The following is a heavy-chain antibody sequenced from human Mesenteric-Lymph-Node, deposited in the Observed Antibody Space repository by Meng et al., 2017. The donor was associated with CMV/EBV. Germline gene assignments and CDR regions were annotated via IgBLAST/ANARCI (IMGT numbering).Heavy chain of an antibody. Sequence: SRSTSGVGVGWISQPPGKAVEGLALIYWDDDKRYSQSLKSKLTITKDTSKNQVILTMTNMDPVDTATYYYAHSASIAAADTVYFHHWGQGTLVTVSS. D-gene: IGHD6-13*01. CDR2: IYWDDDK. J-gene: IGHJ1*01. V-gene: IGHV2-5*02. CDR1: SRSTSGVG. CDR3: AHSASIAAADTVYFHH.